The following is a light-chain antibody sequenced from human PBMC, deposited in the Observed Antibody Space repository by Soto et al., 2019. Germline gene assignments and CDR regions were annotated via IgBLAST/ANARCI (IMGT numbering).Light chain of an antibody. J-gene: IGLJ2*01. CDR1: SRDVGGHDY. Sequence: QSALTQPPSASGSPGQSVTISCTGTSRDVGGHDYVSWYQQHPGKAPKLMIYEVTKRPSGVPDRFSGSKSGNTASLTVSGLQAEDEADYYCSSYVTGNNLIFGGGTKVTVL. CDR3: SSYVTGNNLI. CDR2: EVT. V-gene: IGLV2-8*01.